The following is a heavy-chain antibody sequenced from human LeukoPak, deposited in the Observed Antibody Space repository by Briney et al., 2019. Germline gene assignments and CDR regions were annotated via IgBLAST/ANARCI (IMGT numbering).Heavy chain of an antibody. V-gene: IGHV4-38-2*02. CDR1: GYSISSGYY. Sequence: SETLSLTCTVSGYSISSGYYWGWIRQPPGKGLEWIGSISHSGSTYYEPSLKSRVTISVDTSKNQFSLKLRSVTAADTAVYYCARVTSRLGWFDPWGQGTLVTVSS. CDR3: ARVTSRLGWFDP. D-gene: IGHD1-14*01. CDR2: ISHSGST. J-gene: IGHJ5*02.